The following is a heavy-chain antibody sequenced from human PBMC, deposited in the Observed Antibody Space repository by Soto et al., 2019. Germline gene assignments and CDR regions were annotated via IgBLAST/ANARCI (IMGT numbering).Heavy chain of an antibody. CDR1: GFTFSSYG. CDR2: IWYDGSNK. Sequence: QVQLVESGGGVVQPGRSLRLSCAASGFTFSSYGMHWVRQAPGKGLEWVAVIWYDGSNKYYADSVKGRFTISRDNSKTTLYLQMNSLRAEDTAVYYCARDLSAEGGAFDIWGQGTMVTVSS. D-gene: IGHD3-16*01. CDR3: ARDLSAEGGAFDI. V-gene: IGHV3-33*01. J-gene: IGHJ3*02.